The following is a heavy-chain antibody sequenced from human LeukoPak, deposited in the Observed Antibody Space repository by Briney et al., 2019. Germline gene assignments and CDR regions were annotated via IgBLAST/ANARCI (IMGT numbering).Heavy chain of an antibody. Sequence: PSETLSLTCAVSGGSISSSNWWSWVRQPPGEGLEWIGEIYHSGSTNYNPSLKSRVTISVDKSKNQFSLKLSSVTAADTAVYYCARDRVVPADRRLYYYYGMDVWGQGTTVTVSS. CDR1: GGSISSSNW. J-gene: IGHJ6*02. CDR2: IYHSGST. V-gene: IGHV4-4*02. CDR3: ARDRVVPADRRLYYYYGMDV. D-gene: IGHD2-2*01.